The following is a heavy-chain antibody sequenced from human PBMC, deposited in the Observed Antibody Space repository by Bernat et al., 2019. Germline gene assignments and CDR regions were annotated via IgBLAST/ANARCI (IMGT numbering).Heavy chain of an antibody. CDR2: ISSSSYI. CDR3: ARANGYDPPHYES. V-gene: IGHV3-21*01. CDR1: GFTFSSYS. J-gene: IGHJ1*01. Sequence: EVQLVESGGGLVKPGGSLRLSCAASGFTFSSYSMNWVRQAPGKGLEWVSAISSSSYISSAHAVKGRFTISRDNAKNSLYLQMISLGAGDTAVYYCARANGYDPPHYESWGQGTLVTVSS. D-gene: IGHD5-12*01.